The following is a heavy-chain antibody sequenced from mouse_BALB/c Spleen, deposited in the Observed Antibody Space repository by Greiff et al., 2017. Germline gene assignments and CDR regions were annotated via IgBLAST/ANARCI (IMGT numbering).Heavy chain of an antibody. D-gene: IGHD2-3*01. J-gene: IGHJ3*01. CDR1: GFTFSSFG. V-gene: IGHV5-17*02. Sequence: EVKLVESGGGLVQPGGSRKLSCAASGFTFSSFGMHWVRQAPEKGLEWVAYISSGSSTIYYADTVKGRFTISRDNPKNTLFLQMTSLRSEDTAMYYCARSGDGYPAWFAYWGQGTLVTVSA. CDR2: ISSGSSTI. CDR3: ARSGDGYPAWFAY.